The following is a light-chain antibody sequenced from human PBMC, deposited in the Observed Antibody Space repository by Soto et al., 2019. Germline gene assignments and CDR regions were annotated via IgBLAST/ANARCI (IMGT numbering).Light chain of an antibody. CDR2: TNN. CDR1: SSNIGSNA. CDR3: AAWDDSLYGVV. J-gene: IGLJ3*02. Sequence: QAVVTQPPSASGTPGQRVTISCSGSSSNIGSNAVNWYRHLPGTAPKLLIYTNNQRPSGVPDRFSGSKSGTSASLAISGLQSEDEADYYCAAWDDSLYGVVFGGGTKLTVL. V-gene: IGLV1-44*01.